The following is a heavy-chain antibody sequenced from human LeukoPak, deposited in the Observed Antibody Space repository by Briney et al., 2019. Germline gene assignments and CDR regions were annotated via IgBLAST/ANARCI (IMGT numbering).Heavy chain of an antibody. D-gene: IGHD3-10*01. Sequence: AGGSLRLSCAASGFTFSSYWMSWVRQAPGKGLEWVANIRQDGSEKYYVDSVKGRFTISRDNAKNSLYLQMNSLRAEDTAVYYCARDQITMVRGVIIGPTGASDYWGQGTLVSVSS. CDR1: GFTFSSYW. V-gene: IGHV3-7*01. J-gene: IGHJ4*02. CDR2: IRQDGSEK. CDR3: ARDQITMVRGVIIGPTGASDY.